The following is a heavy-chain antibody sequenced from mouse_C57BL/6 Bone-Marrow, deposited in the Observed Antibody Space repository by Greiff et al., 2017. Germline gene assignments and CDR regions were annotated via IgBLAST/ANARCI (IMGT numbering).Heavy chain of an antibody. V-gene: IGHV1-80*01. J-gene: IGHJ2*01. Sequence: QVQLQQSGAELVKPGASVKISCKASGYAFSSYWMNWVKQSPGKGLEWIGQIYPGAGDTNYNGKFKGKATLTVDTSSSTAYMQLSSLTSEDSAVYYCARPDDHDTGFDYWGQGTTLTVSS. CDR2: IYPGAGDT. D-gene: IGHD2-12*01. CDR3: ARPDDHDTGFDY. CDR1: GYAFSSYW.